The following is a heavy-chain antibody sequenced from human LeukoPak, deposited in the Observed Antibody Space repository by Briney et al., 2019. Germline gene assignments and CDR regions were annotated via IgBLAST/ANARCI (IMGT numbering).Heavy chain of an antibody. CDR1: GGPISSYY. D-gene: IGHD1-26*01. Sequence: SETLSLTCTVSGGPISSYYWSWIRQPPGKGLEWIGYIYYSGSTNYNPSLKSRVTISVDTSKNQFSLKLSSVTAADTAVYYCARHSGSYYFDYWGQGTLVTVSS. CDR2: IYYSGST. J-gene: IGHJ4*02. CDR3: ARHSGSYYFDY. V-gene: IGHV4-59*08.